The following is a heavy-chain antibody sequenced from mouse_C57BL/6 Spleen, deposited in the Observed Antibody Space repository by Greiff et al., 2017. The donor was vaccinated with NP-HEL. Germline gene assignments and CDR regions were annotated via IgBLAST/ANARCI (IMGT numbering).Heavy chain of an antibody. V-gene: IGHV1-80*01. CDR2: IYPGDGDT. CDR3: ARSRAYYSNYGYFDV. J-gene: IGHJ1*03. CDR1: GYAFSSYW. D-gene: IGHD2-5*01. Sequence: QVQLQQSGAELVKPGASVKISCKASGYAFSSYWMNWVKQRPGKGLEWIGQIYPGDGDTNYNGKFKGKATLTADKSSSTAYMQLSSLTSEDSAVYFCARSRAYYSNYGYFDVWGTGTTVTVSS.